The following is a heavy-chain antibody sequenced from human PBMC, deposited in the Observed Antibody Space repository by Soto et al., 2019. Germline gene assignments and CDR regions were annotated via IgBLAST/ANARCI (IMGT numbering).Heavy chain of an antibody. D-gene: IGHD2-21*01. CDR2: IYHSGST. CDR3: AGIPRFRYYYYGMDV. V-gene: IGHV4-34*01. J-gene: IGHJ6*02. Sequence: SETLSLTCAVYGGSFSGYYWSWIRQPPGKGLEWIGEIYHSGSTNYNPSLKSRVTISVDTSKNQFSLKLSSVTAADTAVYYCAGIPRFRYYYYGMDVWGQGTTVTVSS. CDR1: GGSFSGYY.